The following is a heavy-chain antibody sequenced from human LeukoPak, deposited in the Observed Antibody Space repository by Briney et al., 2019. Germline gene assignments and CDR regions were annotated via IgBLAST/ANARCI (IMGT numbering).Heavy chain of an antibody. D-gene: IGHD6-6*01. CDR2: IIPRSGIS. CDR3: ARGDTSSSFLVASDI. V-gene: IGHV1-69*01. J-gene: IGHJ3*02. CDR1: GGIFSSYA. Sequence: SVKVSCKASGGIFSSYAITWVRQAPGRGLEWMGGIIPRSGISRYTQKFQGRVTITADESTTTVFMELSGLTSDDTAVYFCARGDTSSSFLVASDIWGQGTMVTVSS.